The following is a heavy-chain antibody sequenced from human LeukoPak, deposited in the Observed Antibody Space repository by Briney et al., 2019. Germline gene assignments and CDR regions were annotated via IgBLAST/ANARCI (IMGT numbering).Heavy chain of an antibody. CDR2: INHSGST. CDR1: GGSFSGYY. CDR3: ARAGNWFDP. Sequence: SETLSLTCAVYGGSFSGYYWSWIRQPPGKGLEWIGEINHSGSTNYNPSLKSRVTISVDTSKSQFSLKLSSVTAADTAVYYCARAGNWFDPWGQGTLVTVSS. V-gene: IGHV4-34*01. J-gene: IGHJ5*02.